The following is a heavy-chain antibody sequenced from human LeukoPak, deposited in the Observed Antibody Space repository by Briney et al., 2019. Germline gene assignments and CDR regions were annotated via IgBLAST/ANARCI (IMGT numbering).Heavy chain of an antibody. D-gene: IGHD6-25*01. CDR1: GYTFTGYY. J-gene: IGHJ6*03. CDR2: INPNSGGT. V-gene: IGHV1-2*02. Sequence: ASVKVSCKASGYTFTGYYMHWVRQAPGQGLEWMGWINPNSGGTNYAQKFQGRVTMTRDTSISTAYMELSRLRSDDTAVYYCARGWRRLPQGSYMDVWGKGTTVTVSS. CDR3: ARGWRRLPQGSYMDV.